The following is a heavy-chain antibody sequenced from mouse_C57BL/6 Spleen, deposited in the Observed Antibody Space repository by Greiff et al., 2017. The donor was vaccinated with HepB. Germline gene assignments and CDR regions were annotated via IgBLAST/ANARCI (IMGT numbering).Heavy chain of an antibody. D-gene: IGHD2-1*01. CDR2: ISYDGSN. J-gene: IGHJ3*01. Sequence: EVHLVESGPGLVKPSQSLSLTCSVTGYSITSGYYWNWIRQFPGNKLEWMGYISYDGSNNYNPSLKNRISITRDTSKNQFFLKLNSVTTEDTATYYCAREGYGNYVGRFAYWGQGTLVTVSA. V-gene: IGHV3-6*01. CDR3: AREGYGNYVGRFAY. CDR1: GYSITSGYY.